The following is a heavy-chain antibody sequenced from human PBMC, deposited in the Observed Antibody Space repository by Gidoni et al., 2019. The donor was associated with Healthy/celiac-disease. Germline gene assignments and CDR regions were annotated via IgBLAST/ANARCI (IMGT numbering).Heavy chain of an antibody. CDR1: GYTFTGYY. J-gene: IGHJ3*02. Sequence: QVQLVQSGAEVKKPGASVKVSCKASGYTFTGYYMHWVRQAPGQGLEWMGWINPNSGGTNYAQKFQGRVTMTRDTSISTAYMELSRLRSDDTAVYYCARDGTYYYDSSGPEDAFDIWGQGTMVTVSS. D-gene: IGHD3-22*01. V-gene: IGHV1-2*02. CDR2: INPNSGGT. CDR3: ARDGTYYYDSSGPEDAFDI.